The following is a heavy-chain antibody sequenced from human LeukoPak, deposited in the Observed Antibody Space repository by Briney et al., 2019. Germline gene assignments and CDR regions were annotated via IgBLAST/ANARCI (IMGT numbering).Heavy chain of an antibody. V-gene: IGHV3-21*01. Sequence: GGSLRLSCAASGFTFSTYNMNWVRQAPGKGLEWVSCISTTGSYVYYADSVKGRFTISRDNAKNSLYLQMNSLRAEDTAVYYCARDRETWYFDFWGQGTLVTVSS. J-gene: IGHJ4*02. CDR3: ARDRETWYFDF. CDR2: ISTTGSYV. CDR1: GFTFSTYN.